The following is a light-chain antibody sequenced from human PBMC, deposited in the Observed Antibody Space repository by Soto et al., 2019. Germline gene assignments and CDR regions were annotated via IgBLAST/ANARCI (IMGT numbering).Light chain of an antibody. CDR3: LQDYNYPRT. Sequence: AIQMTQSPSSLSASVGDRVTITCRASQGIRNDLGWYQQKPGKAPKLLIYAASSLQSGVPSRFSGSGSGTDFTLTISSLQPEDVAPYYCLQDYNYPRTFGQGTKGEIK. V-gene: IGKV1-6*01. CDR1: QGIRND. CDR2: AAS. J-gene: IGKJ1*01.